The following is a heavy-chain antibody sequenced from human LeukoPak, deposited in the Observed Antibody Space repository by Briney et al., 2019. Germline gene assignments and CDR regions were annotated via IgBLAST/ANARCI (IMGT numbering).Heavy chain of an antibody. Sequence: SETLSLTCTVSGGSISSHYWSWIRQPPGKGLEWIGYIYYSGSTNYNPSLKSRVTISVDTSKNQFSLKLSSVTAADTAVYYCARGTTYDFPRYHYYMDVWGKGTTVTVSS. CDR1: GGSISSHY. CDR3: ARGTTYDFPRYHYYMDV. CDR2: IYYSGST. D-gene: IGHD3-3*01. J-gene: IGHJ6*03. V-gene: IGHV4-59*11.